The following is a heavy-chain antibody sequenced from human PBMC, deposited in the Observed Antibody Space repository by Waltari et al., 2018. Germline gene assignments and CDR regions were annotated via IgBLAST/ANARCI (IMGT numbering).Heavy chain of an antibody. CDR2: IIPIFGTA. CDR1: GGNFSSYA. J-gene: IGHJ6*02. CDR3: ARDTSRAYDLWSGYYGMDV. V-gene: IGHV1-69*05. Sequence: QVQLVQSGAEVKKPGSSVKVSCKASGGNFSSYAISWVRQAPGQGLEWMGGIIPIFGTANYAQQFQGRVTSTTDESTSTAYMELSSLRSEDTAVYYCARDTSRAYDLWSGYYGMDVWGQGTTVTVSS. D-gene: IGHD3-3*01.